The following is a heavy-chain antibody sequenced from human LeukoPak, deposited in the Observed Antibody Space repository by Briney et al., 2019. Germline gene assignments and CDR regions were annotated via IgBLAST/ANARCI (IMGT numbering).Heavy chain of an antibody. J-gene: IGHJ4*02. CDR2: INHSGST. CDR1: GGSFSGYY. V-gene: IGHV4-34*01. CDR3: ARGQKRGYCGSTSCYARYYFDY. Sequence: SETLSLTCAVYGGSFSGYYWSWIRQPPGKGLEWIGEINHSGSTNYNPSLKSRVTISVDTSKNQFSLKLSSVTAADTAVYYCARGQKRGYCGSTSCYARYYFDYWGQGTLVTVSS. D-gene: IGHD2-2*01.